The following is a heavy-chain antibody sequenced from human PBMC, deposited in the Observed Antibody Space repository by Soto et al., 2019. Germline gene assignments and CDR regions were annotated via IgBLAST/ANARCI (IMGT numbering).Heavy chain of an antibody. CDR3: TTGTMIIVVRGNTDALDI. J-gene: IGHJ3*02. CDR1: GFTFTNAW. CDR2: IKSSSDGGTI. D-gene: IGHD3-22*01. V-gene: IGHV3-15*07. Sequence: PGGSLRLSCAASGFTFTNAWMNWVRQAPGKGLEWVGCIKSSSDGGTIDYAAPVKDRFAISRDDSKNTLYLQMNSLKTEDTAVYYCTTGTMIIVVRGNTDALDIWGQGTMVTV.